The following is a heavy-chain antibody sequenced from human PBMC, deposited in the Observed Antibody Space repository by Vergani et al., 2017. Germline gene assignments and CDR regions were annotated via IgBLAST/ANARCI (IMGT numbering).Heavy chain of an antibody. V-gene: IGHV3-9*02. Sequence: EVQLEESGGGLVLPGRSLRLSCVASGFTSAGYAMHWVRQAPGKGLEWVSGISWNSNSIGYADSVKGRFTISRDNAKNSLYLQMNSLRAEDTAVYYCARDYGDSFDYWGQGTLVTVSS. CDR3: ARDYGDSFDY. CDR2: ISWNSNSI. D-gene: IGHD4-17*01. J-gene: IGHJ4*02. CDR1: GFTSAGYA.